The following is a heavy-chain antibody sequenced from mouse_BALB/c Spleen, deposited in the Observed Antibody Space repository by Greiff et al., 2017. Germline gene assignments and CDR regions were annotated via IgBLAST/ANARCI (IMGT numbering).Heavy chain of an antibody. D-gene: IGHD2-14*01. Sequence: VQLQASGAELMKPGASVKISCKATGYTFSSYWIEWVKQRPGHGLEWIGEILPGSGSTNYNEKFTGKATFTADTSSNTAYMQLSSLTSEDSAVYYCAREGYRGGAMDYWGQGTSVTVSS. CDR2: ILPGSGST. CDR1: GYTFSSYW. CDR3: AREGYRGGAMDY. J-gene: IGHJ4*01. V-gene: IGHV1-9*01.